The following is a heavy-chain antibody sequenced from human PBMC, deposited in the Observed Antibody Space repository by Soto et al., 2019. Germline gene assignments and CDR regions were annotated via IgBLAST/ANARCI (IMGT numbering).Heavy chain of an antibody. CDR1: GFTFSNYA. V-gene: IGHV3-23*01. D-gene: IGHD6-13*01. Sequence: EVQLLESGGGLVQPGGSLRLSCAASGFTFSNYAVTWVRQAPGKGLEWVSTISGSGGSTYYADSVKGRFTISRDNSKNTLYLKMNSLRAEDTAVYYCAKDTGSSWYEIDYWGQGTLVTVSS. CDR3: AKDTGSSWYEIDY. CDR2: ISGSGGST. J-gene: IGHJ4*02.